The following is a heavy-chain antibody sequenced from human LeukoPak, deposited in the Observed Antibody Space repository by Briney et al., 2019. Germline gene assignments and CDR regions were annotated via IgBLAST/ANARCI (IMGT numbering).Heavy chain of an antibody. J-gene: IGHJ5*02. Sequence: SETLSLTCTVSGGSLSFHYWSWIRQPPGKGLEWIGYIYDNGDTNYNPSLKSRVNISVDTSKNQFSLKLSSVTAADTAVYYCARFFDFWSGYWFDPWGQRTLVTVSS. D-gene: IGHD3-3*01. CDR3: ARFFDFWSGYWFDP. CDR1: GGSLSFHY. V-gene: IGHV4-59*11. CDR2: IYDNGDT.